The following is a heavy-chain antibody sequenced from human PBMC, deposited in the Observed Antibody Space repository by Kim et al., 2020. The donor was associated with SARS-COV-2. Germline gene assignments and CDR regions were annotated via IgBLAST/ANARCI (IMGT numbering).Heavy chain of an antibody. CDR2: FDPEDGET. CDR1: GYTLTELS. D-gene: IGHD3-10*01. V-gene: IGHV1-24*01. CDR3: ATDPAITMVRGVNDPVYYYYGMDV. J-gene: IGHJ6*02. Sequence: APVKVSCKVSGYTLTELSMHWARQAPGKGLEWMGGFDPEDGETIYAQKFQGRVTMTEDTSTDTAYMELSSLRSEDTAVYYCATDPAITMVRGVNDPVYYYYGMDVWGQGTTVTVSS.